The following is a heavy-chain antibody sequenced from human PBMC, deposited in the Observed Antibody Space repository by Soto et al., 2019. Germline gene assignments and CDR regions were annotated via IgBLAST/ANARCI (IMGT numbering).Heavy chain of an antibody. CDR2: INTGNGNT. D-gene: IGHD3-10*01. J-gene: IGHJ4*02. CDR3: ARGGFGELLCDY. V-gene: IGHV1-3*04. Sequence: ASVKVSCKASGYTFTNYAMHWVRQAPGQRLEWMGWINTGNGNTKYSQKFQGRVTMTTDTSTSTAYMELRSLRSDDTAVYYCARGGFGELLCDYWGQGTLVTVSS. CDR1: GYTFTNYA.